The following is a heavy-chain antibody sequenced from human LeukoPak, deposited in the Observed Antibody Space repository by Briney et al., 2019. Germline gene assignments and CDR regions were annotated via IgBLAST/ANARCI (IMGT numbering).Heavy chain of an antibody. D-gene: IGHD2-21*02. V-gene: IGHV4-31*03. CDR3: ASGYCGGDCSIDY. Sequence: SQTLSLTCTVSGGSISSGGYYWSWIRQHPGKGLEWIGYIYYSGSTYYNPSLKSRVTISVDTSKNQFSVKLSSVTAADTAVYYCASGYCGGDCSIDYWGQGTLVTVSS. CDR1: GGSISSGGYY. CDR2: IYYSGST. J-gene: IGHJ4*02.